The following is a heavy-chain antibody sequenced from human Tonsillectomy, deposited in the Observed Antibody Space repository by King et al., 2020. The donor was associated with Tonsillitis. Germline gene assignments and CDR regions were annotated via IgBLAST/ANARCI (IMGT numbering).Heavy chain of an antibody. CDR1: GFTFSSYG. D-gene: IGHD3-22*01. CDR3: AKEHGRDSSGYYRPNNAFDI. CDR2: ISYDGSNK. V-gene: IGHV3-30*18. J-gene: IGHJ3*02. Sequence: VQLVESGGGVVQPGRSLRLSCAASGFTFSSYGMHWVRQAPGKGLEWVAVISYDGSNKYYADSVKGRFTISRDNSKNTLYLQMNSLRAEDTAVYYCAKEHGRDSSGYYRPNNAFDIWGQGTMVTVSS.